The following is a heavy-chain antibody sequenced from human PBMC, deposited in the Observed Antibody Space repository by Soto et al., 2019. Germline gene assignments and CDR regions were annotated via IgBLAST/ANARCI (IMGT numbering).Heavy chain of an antibody. CDR2: IFHSGDT. V-gene: IGHV4-4*02. CDR3: AYSTGWYRHDV. CDR1: GDSISNSRW. J-gene: IGHJ3*01. D-gene: IGHD6-19*01. Sequence: QVQLQESGPGLVKPSGTLSLTCAVSGDSISNSRWWTWVRQPPGKGLEWIGDIFHSGDTNYNPSLKSRVFISVDKPQNQFSLTVSSVTAADTAVYYCAYSTGWYRHDVWGQGTLVTVSS.